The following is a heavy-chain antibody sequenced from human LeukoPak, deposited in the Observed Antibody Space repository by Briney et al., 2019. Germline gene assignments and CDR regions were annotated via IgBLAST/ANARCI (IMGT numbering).Heavy chain of an antibody. CDR3: ARYGDYIFDY. J-gene: IGHJ4*02. Sequence: SETLSLTCTVSGGSISSSSYYWSWIRQPPGKGLEWIGYIYYSGITNYNPSLKSRVTISVDTSKNQFSLNLSSVTAADTAVYYCARYGDYIFDYWGQGILVTVSS. V-gene: IGHV4-61*01. CDR1: GGSISSSSYY. CDR2: IYYSGIT. D-gene: IGHD4-17*01.